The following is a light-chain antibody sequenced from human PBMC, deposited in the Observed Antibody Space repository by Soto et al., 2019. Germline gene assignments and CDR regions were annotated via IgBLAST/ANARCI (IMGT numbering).Light chain of an antibody. CDR2: GAS. J-gene: IGKJ1*01. V-gene: IGKV1-17*01. Sequence: QSPSSLSASVGDXVTITCRASQGIGXDLGWYQQKPGKAPKRLIYGASILQSGVPSRFSGSGSGTAFTLTISSLQPEDFATYYCLHLDSYPRTFGQGTKVEIK. CDR1: QGIGXD. CDR3: LHLDSYPRT.